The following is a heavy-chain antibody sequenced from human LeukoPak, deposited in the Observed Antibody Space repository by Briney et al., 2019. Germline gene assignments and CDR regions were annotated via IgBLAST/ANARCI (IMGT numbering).Heavy chain of an antibody. V-gene: IGHV4-59*08. J-gene: IGHJ6*02. CDR3: AGGRENRYDFWSGYYPGYYYGMDV. Sequence: PSETLSLTCTVSGGSISSYCWSWIRQPPGKGLEWIGYIYYSGSTNYNPSLKSRVTISVDTSKNQFSLKLSSVTAADTAVYYCAGGRENRYDFWSGYYPGYYYGMDVWGQGTTVTVSS. CDR1: GGSISSYC. D-gene: IGHD3-3*01. CDR2: IYYSGST.